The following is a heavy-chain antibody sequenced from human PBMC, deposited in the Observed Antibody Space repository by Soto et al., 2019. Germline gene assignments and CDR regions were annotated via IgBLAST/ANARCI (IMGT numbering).Heavy chain of an antibody. CDR3: ASRLRPTNGGGGYFDY. D-gene: IGHD3-16*01. CDR2: MSYSRST. CDR1: GGSISSNNYY. J-gene: IGHJ4*02. Sequence: SETLSLTCFVSGGSISSNNYYWGWIRQPPGKGLEWIGSMSYSRSTYYNPSLKSRVTISVDTSKNQFSLKLTSVTAADTAVYYCASRLRPTNGGGGYFDYGGQGPLVTV. V-gene: IGHV4-39*01.